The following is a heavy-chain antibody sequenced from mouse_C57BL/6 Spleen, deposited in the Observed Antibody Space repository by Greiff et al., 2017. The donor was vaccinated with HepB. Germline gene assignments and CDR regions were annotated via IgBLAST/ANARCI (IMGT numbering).Heavy chain of an antibody. CDR3: ARWLGGAMDY. CDR2: IDPSDSYT. J-gene: IGHJ4*01. V-gene: IGHV1-69*01. D-gene: IGHD2-3*01. CDR1: GYTFTSYW. Sequence: QVQLQQSGAELVMPGASVKLSCKASGYTFTSYWMHWVKQRPGQGLEWIGEIDPSDSYTNYNQKFKGKSTLTVDKSSSTAYMQLSSLTSEDSAVYYCARWLGGAMDYWGQGTSVTVSS.